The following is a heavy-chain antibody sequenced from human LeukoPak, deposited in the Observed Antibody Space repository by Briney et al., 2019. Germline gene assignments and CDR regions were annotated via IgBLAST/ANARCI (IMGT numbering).Heavy chain of an antibody. V-gene: IGHV3-48*03. CDR1: GFTFSSYE. Sequence: GGSLTLSWAASGFTFSSYEINWVRQAPGKGLEWVSYISNSGSTIYYADSVKGRLTISRDNAKNSLYPQMNSLRAEDTAVYYCARDSSSWYHYWGQGTLVTVSS. CDR2: ISNSGSTI. D-gene: IGHD6-13*01. J-gene: IGHJ4*02. CDR3: ARDSSSWYHY.